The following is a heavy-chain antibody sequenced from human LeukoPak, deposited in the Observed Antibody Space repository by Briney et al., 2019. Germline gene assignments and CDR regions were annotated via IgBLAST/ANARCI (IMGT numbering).Heavy chain of an antibody. CDR2: ISSNGGST. V-gene: IGHV3-64D*06. Sequence: GGSLRLSCSASGFTFSSYAMHWVRQAPGRGLEYVSAISSNGGSTYYADSVKGRFTISRDNSKNTLYLQMSSLRAEDTAVYYCVKGSSGWYGDDAFDIWGQGTMVTVSS. J-gene: IGHJ3*02. CDR3: VKGSSGWYGDDAFDI. CDR1: GFTFSSYA. D-gene: IGHD6-19*01.